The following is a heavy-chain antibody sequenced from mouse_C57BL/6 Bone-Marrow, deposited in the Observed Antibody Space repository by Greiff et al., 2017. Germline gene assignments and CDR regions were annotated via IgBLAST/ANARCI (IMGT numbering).Heavy chain of an antibody. Sequence: QVQLQQPGAELVMPGASVKLSCKASGYTFTSYWMNWVKQRPGQGLEWIGEIDPSDSSTNYNQKFKGKSTLTVDKSSSTDYMQLSSLTSEDSAVYYCARIDWDGDYWGQGTTLTVSS. J-gene: IGHJ2*01. CDR2: IDPSDSST. D-gene: IGHD4-1*01. CDR1: GYTFTSYW. CDR3: ARIDWDGDY. V-gene: IGHV1-69*01.